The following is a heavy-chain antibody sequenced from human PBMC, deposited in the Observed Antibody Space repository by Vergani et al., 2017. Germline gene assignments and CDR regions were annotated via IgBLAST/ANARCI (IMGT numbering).Heavy chain of an antibody. CDR3: ARSPGFIAAAGTGDY. CDR1: GFTFSSYS. Sequence: EVQLVEAGGGLVQPGGFLRLSCAASGFTFSSYSMNLVRQAPGKGLEWVSYISSSSSTIYYADSVKGRFTISRDNAKNSRYLQMNSLRAEDTAVFYCARSPGFIAAAGTGDYWGQGTLVTVSS. J-gene: IGHJ4*02. D-gene: IGHD6-13*01. V-gene: IGHV3-48*01. CDR2: ISSSSSTI.